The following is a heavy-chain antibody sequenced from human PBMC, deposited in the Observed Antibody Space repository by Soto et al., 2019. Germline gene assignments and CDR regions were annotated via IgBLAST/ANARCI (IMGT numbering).Heavy chain of an antibody. CDR3: AKGQYCSSTSCYVPYYYYGLDV. V-gene: IGHV3-23*01. Sequence: GGSLRLSCAASGFTFSSYAMSWVRQAPGKGLEWVSAISGSGGSTYYADSVKGRFTISSDNSKNTLYLQMNSLRAEDTAVYYCAKGQYCSSTSCYVPYYYYGLDVWGQGTAVTCSS. CDR1: GFTFSSYA. J-gene: IGHJ6*02. D-gene: IGHD2-2*01. CDR2: ISGSGGST.